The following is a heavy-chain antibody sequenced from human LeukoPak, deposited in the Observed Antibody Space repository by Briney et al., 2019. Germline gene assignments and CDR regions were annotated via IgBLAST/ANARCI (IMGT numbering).Heavy chain of an antibody. CDR3: AKVVSGFHFDC. V-gene: IGHV3-23*01. J-gene: IGHJ4*02. D-gene: IGHD1-26*01. CDR1: GFSFSSYA. CDR2: ISGSGDNT. Sequence: GGSLRLSCAASGFSFSSYAMSWVRQAPGKGLEWVSSISGSGDNTYYADSVKGRFTISRDNSQNTLYLQMNTLRAEDTAVYYCAKVVSGFHFDCWGQGTLVTVSS.